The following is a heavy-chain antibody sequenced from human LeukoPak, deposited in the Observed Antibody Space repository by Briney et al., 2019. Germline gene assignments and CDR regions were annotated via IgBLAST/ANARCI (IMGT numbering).Heavy chain of an antibody. V-gene: IGHV4-59*01. CDR2: IYYSGST. J-gene: IGHJ4*02. CDR3: ARESDSSGLDY. Sequence: SETLSLTCTVSGGSISSYYWSWIRQPPGKGLEWIGYIYYSGSTNYNPSLKSRVTISVDTSKNQFSLKLSSVTAADTAVYYCARESDSSGLDYWGQGTLVTVSS. CDR1: GGSISSYY. D-gene: IGHD3-22*01.